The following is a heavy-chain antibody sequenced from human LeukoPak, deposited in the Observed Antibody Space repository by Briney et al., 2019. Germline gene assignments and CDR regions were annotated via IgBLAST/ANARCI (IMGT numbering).Heavy chain of an antibody. Sequence: GASVKVSCKASGYTFTGYYMHWVRQAPGQGLEWMGWINPNSGGTNYAQKFQGWVTMTRDTSISTAYMELSRLRSDDTAVYYCARALKGQQWLVLVYWGQGTLVTVSS. CDR1: GYTFTGYY. V-gene: IGHV1-2*04. CDR2: INPNSGGT. J-gene: IGHJ4*02. D-gene: IGHD6-19*01. CDR3: ARALKGQQWLVLVY.